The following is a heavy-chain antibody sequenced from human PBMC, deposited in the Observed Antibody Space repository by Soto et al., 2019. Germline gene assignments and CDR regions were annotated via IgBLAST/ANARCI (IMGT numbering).Heavy chain of an antibody. D-gene: IGHD6-13*01. Sequence: EVQLVESGGGLVKPGGSLRLSCAASGFTFRSFTMNWVRQAPGKGLEWVSTISSNSAYIYYTDALRGRFTISRDNAKNALHLQMNSLRAEDTAVYHCTRDASRDSSARGWFDPWGPGNLVTVSS. J-gene: IGHJ5*02. CDR1: GFTFRSFT. CDR3: TRDASRDSSARGWFDP. CDR2: ISSNSAYI. V-gene: IGHV3-21*02.